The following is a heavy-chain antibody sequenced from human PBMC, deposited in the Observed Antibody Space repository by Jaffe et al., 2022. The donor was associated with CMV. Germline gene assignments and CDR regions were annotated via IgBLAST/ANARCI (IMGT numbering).Heavy chain of an antibody. J-gene: IGHJ4*02. CDR1: GFTFSNAW. CDR2: IKSKTDGGTT. Sequence: EVQLVESGGGLVKPGGSLRLSCAASGFTFSNAWMSWVRQAPGKGLEWVGRIKSKTDGGTTDYAAPVKGRFTISRDDSKNTLYLQMNSLKTEDTAVYYCTSLYGYYDFWSGQIHYWGQGTLVTVSS. V-gene: IGHV3-15*01. D-gene: IGHD3-3*01. CDR3: TSLYGYYDFWSGQIHY.